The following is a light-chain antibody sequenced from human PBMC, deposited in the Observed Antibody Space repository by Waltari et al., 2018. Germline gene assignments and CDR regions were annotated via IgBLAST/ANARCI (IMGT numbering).Light chain of an antibody. J-gene: IGKJ5*01. CDR2: KVS. V-gene: IGKV2-30*02. CDR3: MQGTHWPIT. CDR1: QSLLHSDGNTY. Sequence: DVVMTQSPLSLPVTLGQPASISCSCSQSLLHSDGNTYLTWYQQRPGQSPRRLIYKVSNRDSGVPDRFSGSGSGTDFTLKISRVEAEDVGVYYCMQGTHWPITFGQGTRLEIK.